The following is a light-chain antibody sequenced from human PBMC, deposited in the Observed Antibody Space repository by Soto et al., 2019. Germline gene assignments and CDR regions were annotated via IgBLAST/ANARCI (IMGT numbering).Light chain of an antibody. CDR3: QQYSTLWS. J-gene: IGKJ1*01. Sequence: EIVMTQSPVTLSVSPGERATLSCRASQSVSNNYLAWYQQKPGQAPRLLIYGESNRATGIPDRFSGSGSGTGFTLTISRLEPADFAVYYCQQYSTLWSFGQGTKVDIK. CDR1: QSVSNNY. V-gene: IGKV3-20*01. CDR2: GES.